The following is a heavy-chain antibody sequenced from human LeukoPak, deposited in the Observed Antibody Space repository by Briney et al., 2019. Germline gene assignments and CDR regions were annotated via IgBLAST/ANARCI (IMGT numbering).Heavy chain of an antibody. V-gene: IGHV4-31*03. CDR1: GGSISSGGYY. CDR2: IYYSGST. CDR3: ARESWYRRMGFDY. D-gene: IGHD6-13*01. J-gene: IGHJ4*02. Sequence: KPSETLSLTCTVSGGSISSGGYYWSWIRQHPGKGLEWIGYIYYSGSTYYNPSLKSRVTISVYTSKNQFSLKLSSVTAADTAVYYCARESWYRRMGFDYWGQGTLVTVSS.